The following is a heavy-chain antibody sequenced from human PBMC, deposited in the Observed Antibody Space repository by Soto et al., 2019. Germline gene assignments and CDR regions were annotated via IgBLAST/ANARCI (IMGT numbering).Heavy chain of an antibody. D-gene: IGHD4-17*01. J-gene: IGHJ4*02. CDR3: ARDDYGDYVEGSGDY. CDR1: GGSISSSSYY. V-gene: IGHV4-39*02. Sequence: SETLSLTCSVSGGSISSSSYYWGWIRQPPGKGLEWIGSIYYSGSTYYNSSLKSRVTISVDTSKNQFSLKLSSVTAADTAVYYCARDDYGDYVEGSGDYWGQGTLVTVSS. CDR2: IYYSGST.